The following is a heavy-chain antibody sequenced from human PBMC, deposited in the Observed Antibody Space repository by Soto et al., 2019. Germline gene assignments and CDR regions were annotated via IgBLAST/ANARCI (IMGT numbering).Heavy chain of an antibody. CDR1: GYTFTSYG. D-gene: IGHD2-2*02. CDR3: ARDWGIVVVPAAIGYYYYYGMDV. CDR2: ISAYNGNT. J-gene: IGHJ6*02. V-gene: IGHV1-18*01. Sequence: QVQQVQSGAEVKKPGASVKVSCKASGYTFTSYGISWVRQAPGQGLEWMGWISAYNGNTNYAQKLQGRVTMTTDTSTSTAYMELRSLRSDDTAVYYCARDWGIVVVPAAIGYYYYYGMDVWGQGTTVTVSS.